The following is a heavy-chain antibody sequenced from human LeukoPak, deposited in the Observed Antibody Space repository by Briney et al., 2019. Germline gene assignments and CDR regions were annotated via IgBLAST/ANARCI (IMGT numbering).Heavy chain of an antibody. CDR2: IYPGDSDT. J-gene: IGHJ4*02. CDR1: GYSFTTYW. V-gene: IGHV5-51*01. D-gene: IGHD5-12*01. CDR3: ARQYSGYDYYFDY. Sequence: GESLKISCKGSGYSFTTYWIGWVRQMPGKGLEWMGIIYPGDSDTKYSPSFQGQVTISADKSISTAYLLWSSLQASDTAMYYCARQYSGYDYYFDYWGQGTLVTVSS.